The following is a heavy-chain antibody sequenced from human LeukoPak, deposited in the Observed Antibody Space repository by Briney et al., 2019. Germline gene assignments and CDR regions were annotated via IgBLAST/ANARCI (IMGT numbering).Heavy chain of an antibody. CDR3: ARHREAAAFSGFDY. D-gene: IGHD6-13*01. CDR2: MYNSGST. Sequence: SETLSLTCTVSGGSISSYFWSWIRQPPGKGLEWIGYMYNSGSTNYNPSLESRVTISVDSSKNQFSLKLSSVTAADTAVYYCARHREAAAFSGFDYWGQGTLVTVSS. V-gene: IGHV4-59*08. J-gene: IGHJ4*02. CDR1: GGSISSYF.